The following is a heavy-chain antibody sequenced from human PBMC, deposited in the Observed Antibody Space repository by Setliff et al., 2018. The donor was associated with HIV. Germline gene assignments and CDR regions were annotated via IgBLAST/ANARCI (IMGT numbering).Heavy chain of an antibody. Sequence: ASVKVSCKVSGYTLTELSRHWVRQAPGKGLEWMGGFDPEDGETIYAEKFQGRVTITADRSIDIAYMKLSSLTSEDTAMYFCAWGTQRPIDSWGQGTLVTVSS. CDR1: GYTLTELS. CDR3: AWGTQRPIDS. D-gene: IGHD3-16*01. J-gene: IGHJ4*02. V-gene: IGHV1-24*01. CDR2: FDPEDGET.